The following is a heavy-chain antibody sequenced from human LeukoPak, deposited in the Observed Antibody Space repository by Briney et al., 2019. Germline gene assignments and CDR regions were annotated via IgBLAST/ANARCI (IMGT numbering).Heavy chain of an antibody. CDR3: ARWVQCDYFDY. CDR2: IYYSGST. V-gene: IGHV4-39*07. J-gene: IGHJ4*02. CDR1: GDSFTSVTDY. D-gene: IGHD5-24*01. Sequence: SETLSLTCTVSGDSFTSVTDYWAWIRQPPGKGLEWIGSIYYSGSTYYNPSLKSRVTISVDTSKNQFSLKLSSVTAADTAVYYCARWVQCDYFDYWGQGTLVTVSS.